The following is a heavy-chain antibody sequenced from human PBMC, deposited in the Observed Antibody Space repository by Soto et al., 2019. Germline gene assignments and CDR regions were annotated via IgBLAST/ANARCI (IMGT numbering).Heavy chain of an antibody. Sequence: PSETLSLTCAVSGYSISSGYYWGWIRQPPGKGLEWIGSIYHSGSTYYNPSLKSRVTISVDTSKNQFSLKLSSVTAADTAVYYCARGEGDGYSSWFDPWGQGTLVTVSS. V-gene: IGHV4-38-2*01. CDR3: ARGEGDGYSSWFDP. D-gene: IGHD4-4*01. CDR2: IYHSGST. J-gene: IGHJ5*02. CDR1: GYSISSGYY.